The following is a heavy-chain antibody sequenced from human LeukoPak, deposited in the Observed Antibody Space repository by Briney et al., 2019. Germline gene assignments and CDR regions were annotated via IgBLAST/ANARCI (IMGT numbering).Heavy chain of an antibody. Sequence: ASVKVSCKASGYTFTGYYMHWVRQAPGQGLEWMGWINPNSGGTNYAQKLQGRVTMTTDTSTSTAYMELRSLRSDDTAVYYCARDRGGYDYNYYYYMDVWGKGTTVTISS. D-gene: IGHD5-12*01. CDR2: INPNSGGT. CDR3: ARDRGGYDYNYYYYMDV. CDR1: GYTFTGYY. V-gene: IGHV1-2*02. J-gene: IGHJ6*03.